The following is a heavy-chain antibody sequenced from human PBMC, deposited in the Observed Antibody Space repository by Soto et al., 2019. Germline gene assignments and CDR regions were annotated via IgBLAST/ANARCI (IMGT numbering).Heavy chain of an antibody. V-gene: IGHV4-39*01. D-gene: IGHD3-3*01. J-gene: IGHJ4*02. Sequence: QLQLQESGPGLVKPSETLSLTCTVSGGSISSRSHYWGWIRQSPGKHLEWIGSSYYRGSTHYNPSLKTRVTISVDTSKNQVSLKVYSLTAADTAVYYCATTDGFGVVTPFFEYWGQGIQVTVSS. CDR1: GGSISSRSHY. CDR2: SYYRGST. CDR3: ATTDGFGVVTPFFEY.